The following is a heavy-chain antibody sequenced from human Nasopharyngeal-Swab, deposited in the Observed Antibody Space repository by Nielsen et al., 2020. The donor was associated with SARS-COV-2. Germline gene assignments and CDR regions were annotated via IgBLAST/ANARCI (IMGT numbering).Heavy chain of an antibody. Sequence: GGSLRLSCEGSGSSFSNYWISWVRQVPGKGLEWMGKVDPSDSYTDYSPSLRGHVTISVDRSISTAYLQWSSLKASDTAMYYCARQYQNYFGSGDYHGAFDIWDQGTMVTVSS. J-gene: IGHJ3*02. V-gene: IGHV5-10-1*01. CDR3: ARQYQNYFGSGDYHGAFDI. D-gene: IGHD3-10*01. CDR1: GSSFSNYW. CDR2: VDPSDSYT.